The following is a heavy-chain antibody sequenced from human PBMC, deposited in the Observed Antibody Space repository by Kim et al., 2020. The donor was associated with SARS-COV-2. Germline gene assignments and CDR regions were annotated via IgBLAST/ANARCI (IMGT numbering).Heavy chain of an antibody. D-gene: IGHD2-15*01. V-gene: IGHV1-18*04. CDR3: ARGGIVVVVAATISFDY. Sequence: ASVKVSCKASGYTFTSYGISWVRQAPGQGLEWMGWISAYNGNTNYAQKLQGRVTMTTDTSTSTAYMELRSLRSDDTAVYYCARGGIVVVVAATISFDYWGQGTLVTVSS. J-gene: IGHJ4*02. CDR2: ISAYNGNT. CDR1: GYTFTSYG.